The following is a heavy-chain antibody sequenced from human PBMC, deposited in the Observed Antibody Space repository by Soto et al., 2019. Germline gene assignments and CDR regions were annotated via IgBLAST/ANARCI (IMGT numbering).Heavy chain of an antibody. CDR1: GFTFSSYA. Sequence: GGSLRLSCAASGFTFSSYAMSWVRQASGKGLEWVSGISGSGGSTYYADSVKGRFTISRDNSKNTLYLQMNSLRAEDTAVYYCAKFTTYYYDSGGYKAFDIWGQGTMVTVSS. V-gene: IGHV3-23*01. D-gene: IGHD3-22*01. CDR2: ISGSGGST. J-gene: IGHJ3*02. CDR3: AKFTTYYYDSGGYKAFDI.